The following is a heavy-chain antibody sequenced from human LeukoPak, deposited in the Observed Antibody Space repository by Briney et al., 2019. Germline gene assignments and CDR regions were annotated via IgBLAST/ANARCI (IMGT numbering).Heavy chain of an antibody. CDR2: ISGSGGDT. J-gene: IGHJ4*02. D-gene: IGHD6-19*01. CDR1: GFTFSSYA. V-gene: IGHV3-23*01. CDR3: AKTTAGYSSGRYPGWPVDY. Sequence: GGSLRLSCGASGFTFSSYAVSWVRQAPGKGLEWVSAISGSGGDTYYADSVKGRFTISRDNSKNTVYLQMNSLSTEDTAVYYCAKTTAGYSSGRYPGWPVDYWGQGTLVTVSS.